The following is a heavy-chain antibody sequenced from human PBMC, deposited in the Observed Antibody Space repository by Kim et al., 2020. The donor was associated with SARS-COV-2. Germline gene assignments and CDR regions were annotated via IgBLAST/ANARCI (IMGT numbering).Heavy chain of an antibody. Sequence: GGSLRLSCAPSGFTFDDYAMHWVRQVPGKGLEWVSGISWDSGSIGYADSVKGRFTISRDNAKNFLYLQMNSLRAEDTALYHCAKARFWSSYLLDYWGQGTLGTVSS. CDR1: GFTFDDYA. J-gene: IGHJ4*02. CDR3: AKARFWSSYLLDY. CDR2: ISWDSGSI. D-gene: IGHD3-3*01. V-gene: IGHV3-9*01.